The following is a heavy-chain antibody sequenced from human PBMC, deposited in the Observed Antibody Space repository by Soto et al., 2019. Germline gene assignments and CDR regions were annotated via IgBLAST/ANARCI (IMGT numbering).Heavy chain of an antibody. D-gene: IGHD6-13*01. V-gene: IGHV3-23*01. CDR1: GFAFSNFA. CDR3: AAPRAAVPHTRYFDP. Sequence: EAQLLESGGGLVQPGGSLRLSCAASGFAFSNFAMSWVRQAPGKGLEWVSAIGSGSRGTHYAESVEDRFTISRDDSKNTLYLRLHSLTAADTAVYYCAAPRAAVPHTRYFDPWGQGTPVTVSP. J-gene: IGHJ5*02. CDR2: IGSGSRGT.